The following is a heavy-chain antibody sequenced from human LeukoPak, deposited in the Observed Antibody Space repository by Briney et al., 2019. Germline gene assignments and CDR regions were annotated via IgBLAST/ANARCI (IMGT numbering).Heavy chain of an antibody. V-gene: IGHV3-73*01. D-gene: IGHD1-26*01. CDR3: TSGRFLTPGYYYMDV. Sequence: PGGSLRLSCAASGFTFSGSAMHWVRQASGKGLEWVGRIRSKANSYATAYAASVKGRFTISRDDSKNTAYLQMNSLKTEDTAVYYRTSGRFLTPGYYYMDVWGKGTTVTVSS. J-gene: IGHJ6*03. CDR2: IRSKANSYAT. CDR1: GFTFSGSA.